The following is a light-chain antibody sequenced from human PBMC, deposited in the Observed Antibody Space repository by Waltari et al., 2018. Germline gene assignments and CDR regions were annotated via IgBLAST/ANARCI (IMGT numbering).Light chain of an antibody. CDR2: EVY. V-gene: IGLV2-8*01. Sequence: QSALTQPPSASGSPGQSVTISCTGTSSDIGSSNYVSRSQHDPGTAPKLRISEVYKRPAGVPDRFSGSKSGHTASLTVSGLQAEDEADYFCNSYAGNNSYVFGTGTKVTVL. CDR3: NSYAGNNSYV. J-gene: IGLJ1*01. CDR1: SSDIGSSNY.